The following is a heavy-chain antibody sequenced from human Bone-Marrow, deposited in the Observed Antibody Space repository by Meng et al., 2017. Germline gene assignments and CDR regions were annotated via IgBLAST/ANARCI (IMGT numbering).Heavy chain of an antibody. D-gene: IGHD6-19*01. CDR3: ARGIAVAGSDAFDL. CDR1: GGSISSSNW. CDR2: IHHSGST. Sequence: SETLSLTCAVSGGSISSSNWWSWVRQPPGKGLEWIGEIHHSGSTNYNPSLKSRVTLSVDKSNNQFSLKLSSVTAADTAVYYCARGIAVAGSDAFDLWGQGTMVTVSS. V-gene: IGHV4-4*02. J-gene: IGHJ3*01.